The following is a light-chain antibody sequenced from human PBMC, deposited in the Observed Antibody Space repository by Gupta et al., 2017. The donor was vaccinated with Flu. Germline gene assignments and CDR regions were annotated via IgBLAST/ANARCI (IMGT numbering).Light chain of an antibody. J-gene: IGLJ3*02. CDR1: STSNRAGYD. CDR3: QSYDISLSGGV. Sequence: STSNRAGYDLHGYQQQPGTAPKLLSYGNRNRPSGVPDRFSGSKSGASASLAITGLQAEDEAAYYCQSYDISLSGGVFGGGTKLTVL. V-gene: IGLV1-40*03. CDR2: GNR.